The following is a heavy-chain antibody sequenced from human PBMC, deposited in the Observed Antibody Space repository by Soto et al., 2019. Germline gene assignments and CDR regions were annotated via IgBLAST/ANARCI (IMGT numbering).Heavy chain of an antibody. CDR1: GYPVTAYY. CDR2: INPATGAA. V-gene: IGHV1-2*02. J-gene: IGHJ3*02. D-gene: IGHD3-3*01. CDR3: ARGGGVGVAGSAAFDM. Sequence: QLHLVQSGAVVKKPGASVTVSCSASGYPVTAYYMHWVRQAPGRGLEWMGGINPATGAAKYTQTFQGRFTMTRDTSTSTVFVDLGGRTSGDTAVFYCARGGGVGVAGSAAFDMWGQGTLVTVSS.